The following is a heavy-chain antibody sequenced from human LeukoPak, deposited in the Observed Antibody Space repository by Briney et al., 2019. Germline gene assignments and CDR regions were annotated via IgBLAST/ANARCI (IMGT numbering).Heavy chain of an antibody. V-gene: IGHV3-7*01. CDR1: GFTFSTYW. CDR2: IKQDGSDK. CDR3: ARGQTPGSFIIDY. Sequence: GGSLRLSCAASGFTFSTYWMTWVRQAPGKGLEWVANIKQDGSDKNYVDSVKGRFTISRDNAKKSLYLQMNSLRAGDTAIYYCARGQTPGSFIIDYWGRGTLVTVSS. D-gene: IGHD3-10*01. J-gene: IGHJ4*02.